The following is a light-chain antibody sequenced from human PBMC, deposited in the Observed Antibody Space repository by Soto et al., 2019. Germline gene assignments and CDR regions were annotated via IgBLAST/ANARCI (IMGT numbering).Light chain of an antibody. CDR2: GNS. CDR3: QSYDRSLSGLV. V-gene: IGLV1-40*01. Sequence: QSVLTQPPSVSGAPGQRVTISCTGSSSNIGAGYDVHWYQQLPGTAPKLLIYGNSNRPSGVPDRFSGSKSGTSASLAITGLQAEDEADDYCQSYDRSLSGLVFGTGTKLTVL. CDR1: SSNIGAGYD. J-gene: IGLJ1*01.